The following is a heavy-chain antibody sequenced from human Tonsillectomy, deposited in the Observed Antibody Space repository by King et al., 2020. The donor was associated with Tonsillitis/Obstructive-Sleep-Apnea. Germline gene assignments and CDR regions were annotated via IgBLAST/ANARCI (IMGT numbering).Heavy chain of an antibody. D-gene: IGHD1-26*01. V-gene: IGHV3-33*01. Sequence: VQLVESGGGVVQPGRSLRLSCAASGFTFSSYGMHWVRQAPGKGLEWVAVIWYDGSNKYYADSVKGRFTISRDNSKNTLYLQMNSLRAEDTAVYYCARDGPSGSFDYWGQGTLVTVPS. J-gene: IGHJ4*02. CDR3: ARDGPSGSFDY. CDR1: GFTFSSYG. CDR2: IWYDGSNK.